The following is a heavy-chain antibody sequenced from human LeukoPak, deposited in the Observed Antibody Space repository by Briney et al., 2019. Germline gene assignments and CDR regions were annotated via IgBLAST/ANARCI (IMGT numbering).Heavy chain of an antibody. CDR3: AREIYDILTGYLN. V-gene: IGHV3-48*02. CDR2: ISSSSSTI. D-gene: IGHD3-9*01. J-gene: IGHJ4*02. Sequence: PGGSLRLSCAASGFTFSSYSMNWVRQAPGKGLEWVSYISSSSSTIYYADSVKGRFTISRDNAKNSLYLQMNRLRDEDTAVYYCAREIYDILTGYLNWGQGTLVTVSS. CDR1: GFTFSSYS.